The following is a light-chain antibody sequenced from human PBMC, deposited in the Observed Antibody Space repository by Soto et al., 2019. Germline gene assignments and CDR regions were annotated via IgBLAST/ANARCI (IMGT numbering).Light chain of an antibody. Sequence: EIVMTQSPATLSVSPGVRATLSCMASQSVSTSLAWYQQKPGQAPRLLISGASTRATGVPARFSGSGSETEFTLTISSRQSEDFAVYYGQQYNKWWTFGLGTKVEI. CDR1: QSVSTS. J-gene: IGKJ1*01. CDR2: GAS. V-gene: IGKV3-15*01. CDR3: QQYNKWWT.